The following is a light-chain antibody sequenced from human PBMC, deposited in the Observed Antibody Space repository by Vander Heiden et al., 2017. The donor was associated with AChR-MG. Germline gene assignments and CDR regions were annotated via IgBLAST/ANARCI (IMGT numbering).Light chain of an antibody. CDR2: EVT. CDR1: STDVGGYDY. Sequence: QSALTQPASVSGFPGQPITLPCTGSSTDVGGYDYVSWYQQRPGKAPRLLMFEVTKRPSGIANRFSGSKSDNTAFLTISGLQIEDEGDFYCASYTSGNTLVLFGGGTKLTVL. J-gene: IGLJ2*01. CDR3: ASYTSGNTLVL. V-gene: IGLV2-14*03.